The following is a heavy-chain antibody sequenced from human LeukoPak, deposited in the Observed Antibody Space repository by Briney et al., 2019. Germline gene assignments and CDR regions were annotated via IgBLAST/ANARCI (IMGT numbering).Heavy chain of an antibody. J-gene: IGHJ4*02. CDR3: ARLRPRTNYDFSSGYYAFDY. CDR1: GASITNYF. D-gene: IGHD3-3*01. CDR2: VYSGAY. Sequence: SETLSLTCTVSGASITNYFWGWIRQPPGKGLQWIGYVYSGAYYYNPSLVSRLTVSVDTTKNQFSLGLRSVTAADTAVYYCARLRPRTNYDFSSGYYAFDYWGQGTLVTVSS. V-gene: IGHV4-4*09.